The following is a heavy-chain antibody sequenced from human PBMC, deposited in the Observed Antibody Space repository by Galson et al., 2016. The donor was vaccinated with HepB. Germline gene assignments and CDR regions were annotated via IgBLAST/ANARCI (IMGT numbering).Heavy chain of an antibody. J-gene: IGHJ2*01. V-gene: IGHV4-34*01. CDR2: INHSGSA. CDR1: GGSFTSYY. D-gene: IGHD2-2*01. CDR3: SRGRVPAALYRRGWYFDL. Sequence: ETLSLTCAVYGGSFTSYYWTWVRQPPGKGLEWIAVINHSGSANYSPSLTSRVSISIDTSKHQFSLNLTSVTAADTAVYYSSRGRVPAALYRRGWYFDLWGRGTLVTVSS.